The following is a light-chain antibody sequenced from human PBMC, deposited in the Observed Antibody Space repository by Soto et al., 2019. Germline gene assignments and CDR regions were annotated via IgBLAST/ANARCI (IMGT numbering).Light chain of an antibody. Sequence: EIVMTQSPATLSVSPGERATLSRRASQSVNSNLAWYQQKPGQAPSLLIYGASTRATGVPARFRGSGSGTEFTLTISSLQSEDFAVYYCQQYNNWPPYTFGQGTKLEIK. CDR1: QSVNSN. CDR3: QQYNNWPPYT. V-gene: IGKV3-15*01. J-gene: IGKJ2*01. CDR2: GAS.